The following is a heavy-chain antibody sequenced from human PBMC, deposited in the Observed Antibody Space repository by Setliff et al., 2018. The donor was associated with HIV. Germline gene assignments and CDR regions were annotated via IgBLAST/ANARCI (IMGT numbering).Heavy chain of an antibody. J-gene: IGHJ3*02. CDR2: ISAYNGNT. D-gene: IGHD2-15*01. CDR1: GYTFTSFG. CDR3: ARDIVVVVAAPDAFDI. Sequence: ASVKVSCKASGYTFTSFGVSWLRRAPGQGLEWMGWISAYNGNTNYAQKLQGRVTMTTDTSTSTAYMELRSLRSDDTAVYYCARDIVVVVAAPDAFDIWGQGTMVTVSS. V-gene: IGHV1-18*01.